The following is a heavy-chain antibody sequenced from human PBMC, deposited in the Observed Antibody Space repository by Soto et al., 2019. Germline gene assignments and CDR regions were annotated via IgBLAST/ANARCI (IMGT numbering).Heavy chain of an antibody. CDR3: AGQSYESRGYYYDY. V-gene: IGHV4-59*08. D-gene: IGHD3-22*01. CDR1: GGSISSYY. CDR2: IYYSGST. J-gene: IGHJ4*02. Sequence: PSETLSLTCTVSGGSISSYYWSWIRQPPGKGLEWIGYIYYSGSTNYNPSLKSRVTISVDTSKNHLSLKLSSVTAADTAVYYCAGQSYESRGYYYDYWGQGTLVTVSS.